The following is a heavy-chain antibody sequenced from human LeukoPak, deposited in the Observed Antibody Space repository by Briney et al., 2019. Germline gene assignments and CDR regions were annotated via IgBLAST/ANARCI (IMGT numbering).Heavy chain of an antibody. J-gene: IGHJ4*02. V-gene: IGHV3-9*01. CDR3: AKAVRQQLGPFDY. CDR1: GFTFDDYA. D-gene: IGHD6-13*01. CDR2: ISWNSGSI. Sequence: SLRLSCAASGFTFDDYAMHLVRQAPGKGLGWVSIISWNSGSIGYAESVKGRFTISRDNAKNSLYLQMNSLRAEDTALYYCAKAVRQQLGPFDYWGQGTLVTVSS.